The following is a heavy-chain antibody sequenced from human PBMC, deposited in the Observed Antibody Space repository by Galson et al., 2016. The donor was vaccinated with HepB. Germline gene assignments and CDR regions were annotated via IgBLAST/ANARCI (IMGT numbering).Heavy chain of an antibody. V-gene: IGHV3-15*01. Sequence: SLRLSCAASGFTFSNAWMSWVRQAPGKGLEWVGRIKSKADGGTTDYAAPVKGRFTISRDDSKNTLYLQMISLKTEDTAVYYCTTDFPRGDIVVVLAAMRGSLLWFGESWGQGTLVTVSA. CDR1: GFTFSNAW. CDR3: TTDFPRGDIVVVLAAMRGSLLWFGES. D-gene: IGHD2-2*01. CDR2: IKSKADGGTT. J-gene: IGHJ5*02.